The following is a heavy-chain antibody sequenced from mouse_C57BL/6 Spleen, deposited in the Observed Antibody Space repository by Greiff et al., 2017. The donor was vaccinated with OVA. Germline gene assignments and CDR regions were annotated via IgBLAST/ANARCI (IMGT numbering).Heavy chain of an antibody. D-gene: IGHD2-5*01. CDR1: GFTFSDYY. J-gene: IGHJ3*01. V-gene: IGHV5-12*01. CDR2: ISNGGGST. CDR3: ARVYSNYEAWFAY. Sequence: EVKLVESGGGLVQPGGSLKLSCAASGFTFSDYYMYWVRQTPEQRLEWVAYISNGGGSTYYPDTVKGRFTISRDNAKNTLYLQMSRLKSEDTAMYYCARVYSNYEAWFAYWGQGTLVTVSA.